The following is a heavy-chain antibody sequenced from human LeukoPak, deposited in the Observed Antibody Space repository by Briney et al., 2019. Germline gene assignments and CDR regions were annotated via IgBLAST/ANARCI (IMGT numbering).Heavy chain of an antibody. Sequence: SETLSLTCTVSGASISAFHWTWFRQPAGKGLEWIGLIYSSGSTLFNPSLKSRVAMSVDLTKNQLSLKLTSVTAADTAMYYCAREHGDYWGRGTLVTV. V-gene: IGHV4-4*07. J-gene: IGHJ4*02. CDR1: GASISAFH. CDR3: AREHGDY. CDR2: IYSSGST.